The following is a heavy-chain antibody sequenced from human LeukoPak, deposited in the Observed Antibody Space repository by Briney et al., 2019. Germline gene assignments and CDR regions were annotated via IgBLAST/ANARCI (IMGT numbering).Heavy chain of an antibody. D-gene: IGHD2-15*01. CDR3: ASFYCSGGSCYQYYYYYYMDV. CDR1: GGSISSSSYY. V-gene: IGHV4-39*01. Sequence: SETLSLTCTVSGGSISSSSYYWGWIRQPPRKGLEWIGIIYYSGSTYSNPSLKSRVTISVDTSKNQFSLKLSSVTAADTAVYYCASFYCSGGSCYQYYYYYYMDVWGKGTTVTISS. CDR2: IYYSGST. J-gene: IGHJ6*03.